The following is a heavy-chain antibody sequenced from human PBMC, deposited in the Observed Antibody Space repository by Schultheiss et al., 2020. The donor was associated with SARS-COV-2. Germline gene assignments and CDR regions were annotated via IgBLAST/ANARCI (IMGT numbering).Heavy chain of an antibody. V-gene: IGHV4-59*08. CDR3: ARRQTTVTTVYYYYYYMDV. Sequence: SQTLSLTCTVSGGSISSYYWSWIRQPPGKGLEWIGYIYYSGSTNYNPSLKSRVTISVDTSKNQFSLKLSSVTAADTAVYYCARRQTTVTTVYYYYYYMDVWGKGTTVTVSS. CDR2: IYYSGST. CDR1: GGSISSYY. D-gene: IGHD4-11*01. J-gene: IGHJ6*03.